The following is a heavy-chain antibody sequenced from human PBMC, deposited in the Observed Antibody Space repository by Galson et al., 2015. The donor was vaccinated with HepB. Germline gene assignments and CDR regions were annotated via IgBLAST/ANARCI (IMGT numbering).Heavy chain of an antibody. CDR3: ARDPEERIGGSWNL. CDR1: GGTFSSYA. CDR2: IIPIFGTA. V-gene: IGHV1-69*13. J-gene: IGHJ5*02. D-gene: IGHD2-15*01. Sequence: SVKVSCKASGGTFSSYAISWVRQAPGQGLEWMGGIIPIFGTANYAQKFQGRVTITADESTSTAYMELSSLRSEDTAVYYCARDPEERIGGSWNLWGQGTLVTVSS.